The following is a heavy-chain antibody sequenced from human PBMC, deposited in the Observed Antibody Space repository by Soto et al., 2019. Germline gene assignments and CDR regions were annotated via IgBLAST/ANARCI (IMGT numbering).Heavy chain of an antibody. Sequence: EVQLVESGGGLVQPGGSLRLSCAGSGFTVSNNYMTWVRQAPGKGLEWVSVVYIGGSKYYADSVKGRFTISRDISNNTVSLQMNSLRAEDTAVYYCARTNNWNYDRFDSWGQGTLVTVSS. D-gene: IGHD1-7*01. CDR1: GFTVSNNY. J-gene: IGHJ4*02. CDR3: ARTNNWNYDRFDS. CDR2: VYIGGSK. V-gene: IGHV3-66*01.